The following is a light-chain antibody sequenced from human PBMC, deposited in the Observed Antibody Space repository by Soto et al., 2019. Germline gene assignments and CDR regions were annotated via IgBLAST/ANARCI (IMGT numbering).Light chain of an antibody. Sequence: QSVLTQPASVSGSPGQSITFSCTGTSSDIGGYNYVSWYQQHPGKAPKLMIYEVSNRPSGVSDRFSGSKSGNTASPTISGLQAEDEADYYCTSYTSSTTNYVFGTGTKLTVL. CDR2: EVS. J-gene: IGLJ1*01. CDR1: SSDIGGYNY. CDR3: TSYTSSTTNYV. V-gene: IGLV2-14*01.